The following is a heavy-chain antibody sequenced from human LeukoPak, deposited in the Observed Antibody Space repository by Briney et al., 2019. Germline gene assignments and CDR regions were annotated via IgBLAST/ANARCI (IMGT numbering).Heavy chain of an antibody. J-gene: IGHJ5*02. CDR1: GYTFTGYY. CDR2: INPNSGGT. CDR3: ARLYYDILTGFFDP. V-gene: IGHV1-2*02. D-gene: IGHD3-9*01. Sequence: ASVKVSCKASGYTFTGYYMHWVRQAPGQGLEWMGWINPNSGGTNYAQKFQGRVTMTRDMSISTAYMELSRLRSDDTAVYYCARLYYDILTGFFDPWGQGTLVTVSS.